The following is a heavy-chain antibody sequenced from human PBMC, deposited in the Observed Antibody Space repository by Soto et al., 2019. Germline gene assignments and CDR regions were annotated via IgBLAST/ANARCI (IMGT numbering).Heavy chain of an antibody. CDR2: IIPIFGTA. CDR1: GGTFSSYA. CDR3: ARPSARLNGHAPILFDY. J-gene: IGHJ4*02. Sequence: QVQLVQSGAEVKKPGSSVKVSCKASGGTFSSYAISWVRQAPGQGLEWMGGIIPIFGTANYAQKFQGRVTISADESTSTAYMELSSLRSADTAVYYCARPSARLNGHAPILFDYWGQGTLVTVSS. V-gene: IGHV1-69*01. D-gene: IGHD2-8*01.